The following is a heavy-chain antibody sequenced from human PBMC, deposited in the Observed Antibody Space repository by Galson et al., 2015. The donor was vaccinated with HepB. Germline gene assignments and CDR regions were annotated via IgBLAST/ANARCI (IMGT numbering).Heavy chain of an antibody. CDR3: ARDPFLGCSGGSCYDYYGMDV. D-gene: IGHD2-15*01. V-gene: IGHV3-66*01. CDR1: GFTVSSNY. J-gene: IGHJ6*02. Sequence: SLRLSCAASGFTVSSNYMSRVRQAPGKGLEWVSVIYSGGSTYYADSVKGRFTISRDNSKNTLYLQMNSLRAEDTAVYYCARDPFLGCSGGSCYDYYGMDVWGQGTTVTVSS. CDR2: IYSGGST.